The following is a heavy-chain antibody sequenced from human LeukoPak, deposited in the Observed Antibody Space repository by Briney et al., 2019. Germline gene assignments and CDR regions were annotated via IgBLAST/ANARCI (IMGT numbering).Heavy chain of an antibody. J-gene: IGHJ5*02. Sequence: GGSLRLSCAASGFTFSSYWMHWVRQAPGKGLVWVSRINADGSSTSYADSVKGRFTISRDNAKNTLYLRMNSLRAEDTAVYYCARGSGYYGNWFDPWGQGTLVTVSS. V-gene: IGHV3-74*01. CDR1: GFTFSSYW. CDR2: INADGSST. CDR3: ARGSGYYGNWFDP. D-gene: IGHD3-3*01.